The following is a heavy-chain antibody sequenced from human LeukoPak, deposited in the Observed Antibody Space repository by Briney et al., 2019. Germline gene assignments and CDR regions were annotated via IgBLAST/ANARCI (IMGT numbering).Heavy chain of an antibody. CDR2: IYYSGST. V-gene: IGHV4-39*01. CDR1: GGSISSSSYY. J-gene: IGHJ4*02. Sequence: SETLSLTCTVSGGSISSSSYYWGWLRQPPGKGLEWIGSIYYSGSTYYNPSLKSRVTISVDTSKNQFSLKLSSVTAADTAVYYCARLAQYYFDYWGQGTLVTVSS. CDR3: ARLAQYYFDY.